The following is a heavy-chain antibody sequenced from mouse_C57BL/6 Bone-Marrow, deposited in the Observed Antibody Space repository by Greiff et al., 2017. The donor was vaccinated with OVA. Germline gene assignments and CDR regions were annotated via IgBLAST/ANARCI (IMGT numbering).Heavy chain of an antibody. CDR1: GYTFTSYW. Sequence: QVHVKQSGAELAKPGASVKLSCKASGYTFTSYWMHLVKQRPGQGLEWIGYINPSSGYTKYNQKFKDKATLTADKSSSTAYMQLSSLTYEDSAVYYCARSSITTVVAHFDYWGQGTTLTVSS. D-gene: IGHD1-1*01. J-gene: IGHJ2*01. V-gene: IGHV1-7*01. CDR2: INPSSGYT. CDR3: ARSSITTVVAHFDY.